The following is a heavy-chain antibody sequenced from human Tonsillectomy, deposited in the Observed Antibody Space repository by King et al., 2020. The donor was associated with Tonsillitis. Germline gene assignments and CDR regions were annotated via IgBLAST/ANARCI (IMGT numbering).Heavy chain of an antibody. J-gene: IGHJ5*01. CDR1: GFTFSDYW. Sequence: VQLVESGGGLVQPGGSLRLSCAASGFTFSDYWMNWVRQTPEKGLDWVANIKQDGSEKYYVDSVKGRFTISRDNAKRSLYLEMDSLRGEDTAVYYCVRGGWPRGNWFASWGQGTLVTVSS. V-gene: IGHV3-7*01. CDR2: IKQDGSEK. D-gene: IGHD3-10*01. CDR3: VRGGWPRGNWFAS.